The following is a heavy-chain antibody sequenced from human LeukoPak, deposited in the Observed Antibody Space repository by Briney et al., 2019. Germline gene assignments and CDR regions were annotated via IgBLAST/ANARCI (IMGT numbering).Heavy chain of an antibody. J-gene: IGHJ4*02. Sequence: GESLKISCKGSGYSFANYWISWVRQMPGKGLEWMGRIDPSDSYTDYSPPFQGHVTISADKSISTAYLQWNSLKASDTAVYYCARPDCSGGNCYLLTYWGQGSLVTVSS. CDR1: GYSFANYW. D-gene: IGHD2-15*01. CDR3: ARPDCSGGNCYLLTY. CDR2: IDPSDSYT. V-gene: IGHV5-10-1*01.